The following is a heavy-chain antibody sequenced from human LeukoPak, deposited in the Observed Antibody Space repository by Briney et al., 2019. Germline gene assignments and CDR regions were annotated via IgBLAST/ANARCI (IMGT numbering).Heavy chain of an antibody. J-gene: IGHJ4*02. D-gene: IGHD3-10*01. CDR3: ARDLKYYGSGSYYTSDY. CDR2: INWNGGST. Sequence: PGGSLRLSCAASGFTFDDYGMSWVRQAPGKGLEWVSGINWNGGSTGYAASVKGRFTISRDNAKTSLYLQMNSLRAEDTALYHCARDLKYYGSGSYYTSDYWGQGTLVTVSS. V-gene: IGHV3-20*01. CDR1: GFTFDDYG.